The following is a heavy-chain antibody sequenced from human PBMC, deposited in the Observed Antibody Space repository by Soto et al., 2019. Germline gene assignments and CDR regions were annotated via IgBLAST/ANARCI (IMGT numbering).Heavy chain of an antibody. D-gene: IGHD3-10*01. CDR3: ARQIFGDLLKSYYYYMDV. CDR2: IKQDGSEK. J-gene: IGHJ6*03. Sequence: EVHLVESGGGLVQPGGSLRLSCAASGFTFNSYWMTWVRQAPGKGLEWVANIKQDGSEKYYVDSVKGRFTISRDNAKNSLYLQMNSLRAEDTAVYYCARQIFGDLLKSYYYYMDVWGKGTTVTVSS. CDR1: GFTFNSYW. V-gene: IGHV3-7*01.